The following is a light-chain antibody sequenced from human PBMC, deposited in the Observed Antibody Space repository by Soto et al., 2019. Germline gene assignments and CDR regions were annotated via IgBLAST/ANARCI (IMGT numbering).Light chain of an antibody. J-gene: IGKJ5*01. CDR3: QQYYSTPYT. Sequence: DIVMTQCPDSLAVSLGERATINCKSSQSVLYSSNNKNYLAWYQQKPGQPPKLLIYWASTRESGVPDRFSGSGSGTDFTLTISSLQAEDVEVYYCQQYYSTPYTFGQGTRLEIK. CDR2: WAS. CDR1: QSVLYSSNNKNY. V-gene: IGKV4-1*01.